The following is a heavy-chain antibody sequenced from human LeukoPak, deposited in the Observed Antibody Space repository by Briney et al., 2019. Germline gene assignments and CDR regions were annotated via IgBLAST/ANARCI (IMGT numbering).Heavy chain of an antibody. CDR2: IYYSGST. CDR3: ARALTIFEVAPRDAFDI. J-gene: IGHJ3*02. Sequence: PSETLSLTCTVSGGSISSYYWSWIRQPPGKGLEWIGYIYYSGSTNYNPSLKSRVTISVDTSKNQFSLKLSSVTAADTAVYYCARALTIFEVAPRDAFDIWGQGTMVTVSS. D-gene: IGHD3-3*01. V-gene: IGHV4-59*01. CDR1: GGSISSYY.